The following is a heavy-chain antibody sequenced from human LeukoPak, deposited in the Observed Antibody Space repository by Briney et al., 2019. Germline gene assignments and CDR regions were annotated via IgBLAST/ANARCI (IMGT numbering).Heavy chain of an antibody. CDR3: ARGDPTVTTKQNFDY. J-gene: IGHJ4*02. CDR2: TSYDGSGK. Sequence: PGGSLRLSCAASGFTFSSFGMHWVRQAPGKGLEWVAVTSYDGSGKYYADSVKGRFTISRDNSKNTVYLQMNSLRVEDTAVYYCARGDPTVTTKQNFDYWGQGTLVTVSS. V-gene: IGHV3-30*03. D-gene: IGHD4-17*01. CDR1: GFTFSSFG.